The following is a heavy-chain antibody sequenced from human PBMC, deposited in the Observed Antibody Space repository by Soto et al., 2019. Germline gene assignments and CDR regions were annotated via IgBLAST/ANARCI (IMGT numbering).Heavy chain of an antibody. J-gene: IGHJ6*02. CDR3: ATSITFGGVIVITYYYYGMDV. CDR1: GGTFSSYT. CDR2: IIPILGIA. D-gene: IGHD3-16*02. V-gene: IGHV1-69*02. Sequence: QVQLVQSGAEVKKPGSSVKVSCKASGGTFSSYTISWVRQAPGQGLEWMGRIIPILGIANYAQKFQGRVTITADKSTSTAYMELSSLRSEDTAVYYCATSITFGGVIVITYYYYGMDVWGQGTTVTVSS.